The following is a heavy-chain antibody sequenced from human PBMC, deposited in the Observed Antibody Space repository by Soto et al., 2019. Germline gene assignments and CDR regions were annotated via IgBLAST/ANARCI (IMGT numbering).Heavy chain of an antibody. Sequence: SETLSLTCTVPGGSVNICTYYWSWIRQPPGKGLEWVGFIHYSGSTNYNNSLKSRVNMSVDTSKKQFSLKLTFLNAADTAVYYCTRGGDAYKNGHWGQGTLVTVS. J-gene: IGHJ4*02. CDR3: TRGGDAYKNGH. CDR2: IHYSGST. V-gene: IGHV4-61*01. D-gene: IGHD2-21*01. CDR1: GGSVNICTYY.